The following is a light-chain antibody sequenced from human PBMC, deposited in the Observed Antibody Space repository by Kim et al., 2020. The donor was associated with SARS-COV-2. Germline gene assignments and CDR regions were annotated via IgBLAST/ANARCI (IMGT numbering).Light chain of an antibody. V-gene: IGLV4-69*01. J-gene: IGLJ3*02. Sequence: ASVKLTCTLSSVHSSYAIAWHQQQPEKGPRYLTKLNSDGSHSKGDGIPDRFSGSSSGAERYLTISSLQSEDEADYYCQTWGTGIWVFGGGTQLTVL. CDR1: SVHSSYA. CDR3: QTWGTGIWV. CDR2: LNSDGSH.